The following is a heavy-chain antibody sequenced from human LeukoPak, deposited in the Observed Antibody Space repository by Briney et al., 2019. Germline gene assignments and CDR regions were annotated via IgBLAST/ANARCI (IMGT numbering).Heavy chain of an antibody. CDR3: ARARDGHINNWFDP. CDR1: GGAISSTNYY. D-gene: IGHD5-24*01. J-gene: IGHJ5*02. CDR2: IYYSGDT. V-gene: IGHV4-39*07. Sequence: SETLSLTCTVSGGAISSTNYYWGWIRQAPGKGLEWIGNIYYSGDTFYNSSLKSRVTISVDTSKNQFSLKMSSVTAADTAVYYCARARDGHINNWFDPWGQGTLVTVSS.